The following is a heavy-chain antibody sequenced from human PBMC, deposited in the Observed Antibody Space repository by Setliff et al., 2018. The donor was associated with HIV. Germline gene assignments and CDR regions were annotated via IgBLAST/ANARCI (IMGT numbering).Heavy chain of an antibody. CDR1: DYTFTSYG. D-gene: IGHD6-19*01. CDR2: ISPYNGLT. V-gene: IGHV1-18*01. Sequence: GASVKVSCKASDYTFTSYGINWVRQAPGQGLEWMGWISPYNGLTKYAQKFQGRVTLTTDTPTNTASLELRSLTSDDTAVYYCARSPVTGTGAFDVWGQGTMVTVSS. J-gene: IGHJ3*01. CDR3: ARSPVTGTGAFDV.